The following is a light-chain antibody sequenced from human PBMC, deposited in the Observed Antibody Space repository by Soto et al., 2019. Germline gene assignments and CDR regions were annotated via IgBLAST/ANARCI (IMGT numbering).Light chain of an antibody. Sequence: QSALTQPPSASGSPGQSVTISCTGTSSDVGGYNYVSWYQQHPGKAPKVMIYDVNKRPSGVPDRFSGSKSGNTASLTVSGLQAEDEAYYYCSSHAGSNNPFVFGTGTKVTVL. CDR1: SSDVGGYNY. V-gene: IGLV2-8*01. J-gene: IGLJ1*01. CDR3: SSHAGSNNPFV. CDR2: DVN.